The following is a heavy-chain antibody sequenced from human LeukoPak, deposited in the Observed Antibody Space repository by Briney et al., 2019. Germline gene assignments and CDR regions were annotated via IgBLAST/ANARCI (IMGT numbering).Heavy chain of an antibody. CDR1: GGTFSSYA. Sequence: ASVKVSCKASGGTFSSYAISWVRQAPGQGLEWMGWINPNSGGTNYAQKFQGRVTMTRDTSISTAYMELSRLRSDDTAVYYCASIAAAGTGHDYWGQGTLVTVSS. CDR2: INPNSGGT. CDR3: ASIAAAGTGHDY. V-gene: IGHV1-2*02. D-gene: IGHD6-13*01. J-gene: IGHJ4*02.